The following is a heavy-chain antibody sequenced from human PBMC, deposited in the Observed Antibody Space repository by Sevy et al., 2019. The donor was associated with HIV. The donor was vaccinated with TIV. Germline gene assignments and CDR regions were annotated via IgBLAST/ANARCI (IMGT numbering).Heavy chain of an antibody. V-gene: IGHV1-8*03. CDR1: GYTFTSYD. CDR2: MNPNSGNT. CDR3: ARGRRRGYDFWSGYYTGYYYYGMDV. J-gene: IGHJ6*02. D-gene: IGHD3-3*01. Sequence: ASVKVSCKASGYTFTSYDINWVRQATGQGLEWMGWMNPNSGNTGYAQKFQGRVTITRKTSISTAYMELSSLRSEDTAVYYSARGRRRGYDFWSGYYTGYYYYGMDVWGQGTTVTVSS.